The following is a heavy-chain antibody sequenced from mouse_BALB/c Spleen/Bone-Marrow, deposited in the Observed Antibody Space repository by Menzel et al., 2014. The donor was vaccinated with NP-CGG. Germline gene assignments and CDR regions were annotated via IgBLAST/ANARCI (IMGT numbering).Heavy chain of an antibody. J-gene: IGHJ3*01. Sequence: QVQLKESGPELVRPGVSVKISCKGSGYTLTDYAMHWVKQSHAKSLEWIGVISTYSGNTNYNQKFKGKATMTVDKSSSTAYMELARLTSEDSAIYYCARGLRHQAWFAYWGQGTLVTVSA. CDR3: ARGLRHQAWFAY. CDR2: ISTYSGNT. V-gene: IGHV1-67*01. D-gene: IGHD1-2*01. CDR1: GYTLTDYA.